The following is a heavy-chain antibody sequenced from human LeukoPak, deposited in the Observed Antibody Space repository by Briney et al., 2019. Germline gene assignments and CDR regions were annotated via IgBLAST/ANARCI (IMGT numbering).Heavy chain of an antibody. CDR2: ISYDGSNK. V-gene: IGHV3-30*04. J-gene: IGHJ6*04. Sequence: GGSLRLSCAASGFTFSSYAMHWVRQAPGKGLEWVAVISYDGSNKYYADSVKGRFTISRDNSKNTLYLQMNSLRAEDTAVYYCARDQGGYDPVYYYGMDDWGKGTTVTVSS. CDR3: ARDQGGYDPVYYYGMDD. D-gene: IGHD5-12*01. CDR1: GFTFSSYA.